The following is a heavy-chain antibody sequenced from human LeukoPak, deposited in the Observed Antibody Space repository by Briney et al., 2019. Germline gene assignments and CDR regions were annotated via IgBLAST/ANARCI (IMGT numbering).Heavy chain of an antibody. J-gene: IGHJ6*02. CDR3: ARHVEGKGMGV. V-gene: IGHV4-59*08. Sequence: SETLSLTCTVSGGSINNYYWSWIRQPPGKGLERIGYIYYSGSTDYTSSLKSRVTMSIDTSKNQFSLRLSSVTAADTAVCYCARHVEGKGMGVWGQGTTVTVSS. CDR2: IYYSGST. CDR1: GGSINNYY.